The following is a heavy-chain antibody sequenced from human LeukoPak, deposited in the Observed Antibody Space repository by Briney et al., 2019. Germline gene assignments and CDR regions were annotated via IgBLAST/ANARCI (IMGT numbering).Heavy chain of an antibody. V-gene: IGHV3-7*01. CDR2: IKQDGNEK. CDR3: AKEGAYPIITYDS. J-gene: IGHJ5*01. CDR1: GFTFSSYW. Sequence: GGSLRLSCAASGFTFSSYWMKWVRQAPGKGLEWVANIKQDGNEKHYEDSVKGRFPISRDNAKNSLYLQMDSLRAEDTAVYYCAKEGAYPIITYDSWGQGALVTVSS. D-gene: IGHD3-10*01.